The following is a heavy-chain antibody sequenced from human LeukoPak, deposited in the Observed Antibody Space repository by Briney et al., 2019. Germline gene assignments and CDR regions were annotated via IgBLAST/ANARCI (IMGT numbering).Heavy chain of an antibody. Sequence: PGGSLRLSCAASGFTFSSYAMHWVRQAPGKGLEWVAVISYDGSNKYYADSVKGRFTISRDNSKNTLYLQMNSLRAEDTAVYYCARRGVPRKNAFHIWGQGTMVTVSS. J-gene: IGHJ3*02. CDR2: ISYDGSNK. CDR1: GFTFSSYA. CDR3: ARRGVPRKNAFHI. V-gene: IGHV3-30*14.